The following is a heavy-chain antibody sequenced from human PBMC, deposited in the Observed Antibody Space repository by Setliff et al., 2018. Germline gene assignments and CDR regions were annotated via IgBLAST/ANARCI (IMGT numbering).Heavy chain of an antibody. CDR1: GFTFSSYA. J-gene: IGHJ5*02. V-gene: IGHV3-30*04. CDR2: ISYDGSNK. Sequence: GGSLRLSCAASGFTFSSYAMHWVRQAPGKGLEWVAVISYDGSNKYYADSVKGRFTISRDNAKNSLYLQMTSLRVEDTAVYYCARGPSLGAAANWFDPWGQGTLVTVSS. CDR3: ARGPSLGAAANWFDP. D-gene: IGHD3-16*01.